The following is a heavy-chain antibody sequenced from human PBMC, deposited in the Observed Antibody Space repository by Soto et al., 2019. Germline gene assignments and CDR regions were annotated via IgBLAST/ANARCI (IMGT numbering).Heavy chain of an antibody. V-gene: IGHV1-18*01. J-gene: IGHJ6*03. CDR1: GYTFTSYG. Sequence: GASVKVSCKASGYTFTSYGISWVRQAPGQGLEWMGWISAYNGNTNYAQKLQGRVTMTTDTSTSTAYMELRSLRSDDTAVYYCARTTMIYYGSGPHYMDVWGQGTTVTVSS. CDR3: ARTTMIYYGSGPHYMDV. CDR2: ISAYNGNT. D-gene: IGHD3-10*01.